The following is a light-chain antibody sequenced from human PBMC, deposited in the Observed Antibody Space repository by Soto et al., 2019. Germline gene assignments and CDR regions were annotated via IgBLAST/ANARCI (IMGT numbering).Light chain of an antibody. Sequence: EIVMTQSPATLSVSPGERATLSCRASQSVSNNYLAWYQQKPGQAPRLLIYGASNRATGIPARFSGSGSGTDFTLTISSREPEDVAVYNCQYRSNWSPGTFGQGTDWRL. J-gene: IGKJ5*01. CDR3: QYRSNWSPGT. CDR1: QSVSNNY. CDR2: GAS. V-gene: IGKV3-11*01.